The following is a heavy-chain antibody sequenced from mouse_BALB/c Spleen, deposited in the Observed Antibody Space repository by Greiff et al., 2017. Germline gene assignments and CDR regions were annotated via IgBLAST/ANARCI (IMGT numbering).Heavy chain of an antibody. J-gene: IGHJ4*01. Sequence: EVQLQQSGPELVKPGASVKIPCKASGYTFTDYNMDWVKQSHGKSLEWIGDINPNNGGTIYNQKFKGKATLTVDKSSSTAYMELRSLTSEDTAVYCCARGPITTVVAENAMDYWGQGTSVTVSS. D-gene: IGHD1-1*01. CDR3: ARGPITTVVAENAMDY. CDR2: INPNNGGT. V-gene: IGHV1-18*01. CDR1: GYTFTDYN.